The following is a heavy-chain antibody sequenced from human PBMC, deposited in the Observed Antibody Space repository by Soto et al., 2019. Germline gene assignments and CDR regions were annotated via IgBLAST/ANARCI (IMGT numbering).Heavy chain of an antibody. CDR2: INWDGGDT. CDR3: SKDKPKYYGMDA. Sequence: GSLIVSCASFGITFDDYTMHLVLQAPGKGLEWVSLINWDGGDTYYADSVKGRFTISRDNSKNSLYLQMNSLTTEDTALYYCSKDKPKYYGMDAWGQGTTVTVSS. CDR1: GITFDDYT. J-gene: IGHJ6*02. V-gene: IGHV3-43*01.